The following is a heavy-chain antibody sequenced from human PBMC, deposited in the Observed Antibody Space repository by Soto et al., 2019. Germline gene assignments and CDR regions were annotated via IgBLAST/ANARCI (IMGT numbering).Heavy chain of an antibody. CDR2: IYYSGST. V-gene: IGHV4-30-4*01. CDR3: ARVGYSYGYDY. CDR1: GGPINNGDYF. D-gene: IGHD5-18*01. J-gene: IGHJ4*02. Sequence: QVQLQESGPGLVKPSQTLSLTCTVSGGPINNGDYFWSWIRQPPGKGLEWICYIYYSGSTSSNPSLRSRINISIDTSKNQFSLNLSSVTAADTALYYWARVGYSYGYDYWGQGTLVTVSS.